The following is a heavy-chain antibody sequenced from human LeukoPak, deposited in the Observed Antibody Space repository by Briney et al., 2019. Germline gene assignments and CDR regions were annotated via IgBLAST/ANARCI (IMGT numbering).Heavy chain of an antibody. J-gene: IGHJ4*02. CDR2: ISGSGDST. CDR3: AKLSEPD. CDR1: GFTFTSYA. Sequence: GGSLRLSCAASGFTFTSYAMSWVRQAPGKGLEWVSGISGSGDSTYYADSVKGRFTISRDNTKNTLYLQMSSLRAEDTAIYYCAKLSEPDWGQGTLVTVSS. V-gene: IGHV3-23*01.